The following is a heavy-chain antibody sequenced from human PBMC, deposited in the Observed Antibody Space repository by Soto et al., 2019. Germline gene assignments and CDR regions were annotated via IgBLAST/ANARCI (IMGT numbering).Heavy chain of an antibody. V-gene: IGHV5-51*01. CDR2: IYPGDSDT. CDR3: ARLIGYIGYLRGDWFDP. D-gene: IGHD5-12*01. J-gene: IGHJ5*02. Sequence: PGESLKISCKGSGYSFTSYWIGWVRQMPGKGLEWMGIIYPGDSDTRYSPSFQGQVTISADKSISTAYLQWSSLKASDTAMYYCARLIGYIGYLRGDWFDPWGQGTLVTVSS. CDR1: GYSFTSYW.